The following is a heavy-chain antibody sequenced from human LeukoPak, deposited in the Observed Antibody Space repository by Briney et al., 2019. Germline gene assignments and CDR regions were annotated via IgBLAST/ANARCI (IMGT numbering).Heavy chain of an antibody. V-gene: IGHV4-39*01. CDR1: GDSISSSNYY. CDR2: IYYSGNT. D-gene: IGHD1-26*01. J-gene: IGHJ4*02. Sequence: PSETLSLTCTVSGDSISSSNYYWGWIRQPPGKGLEWIASIYYSGNTYYKPSLKSRVTISVDTSKNQFSLKLSSVTAADTAVYFCVRGGIYYHFDYWGQGTLVTVSS. CDR3: VRGGIYYHFDY.